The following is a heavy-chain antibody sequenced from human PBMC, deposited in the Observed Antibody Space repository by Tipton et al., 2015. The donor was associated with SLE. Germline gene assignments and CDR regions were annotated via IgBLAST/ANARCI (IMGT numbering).Heavy chain of an antibody. CDR1: GGSISSHY. V-gene: IGHV4-59*11. Sequence: TLSLTCTVSGGSISSHYWSWIRQPPGKGLEWIGYIYYTGSTNYNPSHKSRVTISVDTSKNQFSLKLSSVTAADTAVDYCARHFLAPDCWGQGTLVTVSS. CDR3: ARHFLAPDC. CDR2: IYYTGST. D-gene: IGHD3-3*02. J-gene: IGHJ4*02.